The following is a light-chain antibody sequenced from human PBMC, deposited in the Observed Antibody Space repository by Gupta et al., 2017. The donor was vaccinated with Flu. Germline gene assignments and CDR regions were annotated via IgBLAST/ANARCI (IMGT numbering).Light chain of an antibody. CDR3: QQCYTLPLT. Sequence: DIQMTQSPPYLSASVGDSATITCRATQSITSYLNWYQQKPGQAPKLLIYASSRLASGLPPRFSGGASGAYFTLTISILDPEDFASYFCQQCYTLPLTFGQGTKLEIK. CDR1: QSITSY. V-gene: IGKV1-39*01. J-gene: IGKJ1*01. CDR2: ASS.